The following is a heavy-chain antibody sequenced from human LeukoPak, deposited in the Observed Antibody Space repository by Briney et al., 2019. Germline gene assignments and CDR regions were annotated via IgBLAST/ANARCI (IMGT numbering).Heavy chain of an antibody. J-gene: IGHJ4*02. CDR2: VRVNWRT. CDR3: ARRLGAYYDPSFDY. V-gene: IGHV4-38-2*02. D-gene: IGHD3-3*01. CDR1: GYSINSGYY. Sequence: SETLSLTCIVSGYSINSGYYWGWIRQPPGKGLEWIGSVRVNWRTYYNPSLKSRVTISVDTSKNQFSLKLSSVTAADTAVYYCARRLGAYYDPSFDYWGQGTLVTVSS.